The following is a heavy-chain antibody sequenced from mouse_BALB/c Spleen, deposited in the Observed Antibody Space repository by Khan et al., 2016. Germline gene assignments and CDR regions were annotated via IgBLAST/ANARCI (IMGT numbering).Heavy chain of an antibody. Sequence: QIQLVQSGPELKKPGETVKISCKASGYTFTNYGMNWVKQAPGKGSKWMGWINTNTGEPTYAEEFKGRFAFSLETSASTAYLQINNLKNEDTATYFCAEDYYGSNWFAYLGQGTLVTVSA. CDR2: INTNTGEP. CDR3: AEDYYGSNWFAY. CDR1: GYTFTNYG. J-gene: IGHJ3*01. D-gene: IGHD1-1*01. V-gene: IGHV9-3*02.